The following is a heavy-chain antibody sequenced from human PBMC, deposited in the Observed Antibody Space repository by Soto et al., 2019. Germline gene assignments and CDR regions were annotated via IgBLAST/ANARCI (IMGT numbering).Heavy chain of an antibody. D-gene: IGHD3-16*02. Sequence: QVQLVESGGGVVQPGRSLRLSCAASGFTFSSYGMHWVRQAPGKGLEWVAVIWYDGSNKYYADSVKGRFTISRDNSKNTLYLQMNSLRAEDTAVYYCARWGESMITFGGVIVEGGWFDPWGQGTLVTVSS. CDR2: IWYDGSNK. V-gene: IGHV3-33*01. CDR3: ARWGESMITFGGVIVEGGWFDP. J-gene: IGHJ5*02. CDR1: GFTFSSYG.